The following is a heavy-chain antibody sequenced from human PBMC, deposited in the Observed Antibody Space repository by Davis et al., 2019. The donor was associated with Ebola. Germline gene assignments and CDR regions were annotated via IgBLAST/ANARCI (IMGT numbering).Heavy chain of an antibody. CDR3: AISATARGGTDY. D-gene: IGHD6-13*01. CDR1: GFTLSSYW. J-gene: IGHJ4*02. V-gene: IGHV3-7*01. CDR2: IKQDGSEI. Sequence: GESLKISCAASGFTLSSYWMSWVRQAPGKGLEWVANIKQDGSEIYYVDSVKGRFTISRDNAKNSLYLQMNSLRAEDTAVYYCAISATARGGTDYWGQGTLVTVSS.